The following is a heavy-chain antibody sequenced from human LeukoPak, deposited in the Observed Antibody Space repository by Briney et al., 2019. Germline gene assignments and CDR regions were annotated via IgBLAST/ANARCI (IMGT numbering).Heavy chain of an antibody. CDR1: GFTFSSYG. CDR3: AKSQRLVDY. CDR2: ISYDGSNK. V-gene: IGHV3-30*18. Sequence: GGSLRLSCAASGFTFSSYGMHWVRQAPGKGLEWVAVISYDGSNKYYADSVKGRFTISRDNSKNTLYLQMNSLRADDTAVYYCAKSQRLVDYWGQETLVSVSS. D-gene: IGHD6-25*01. J-gene: IGHJ4*02.